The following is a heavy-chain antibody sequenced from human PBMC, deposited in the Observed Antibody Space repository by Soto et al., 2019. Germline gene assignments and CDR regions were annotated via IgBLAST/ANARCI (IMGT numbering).Heavy chain of an antibody. CDR1: GFTFSSYA. V-gene: IGHV3-30-3*01. D-gene: IGHD5-12*01. CDR3: ARDRYSGYESYGMDV. CDR2: ISYDGSNK. Sequence: PGGSLRLSCAASGFTFSSYAMHWVRQAPGKGLEWVAVISYDGSNKYYADSVKGRFTISRDNSKNTLKLQMNSLRAEDTAVFYCARDRYSGYESYGMDVWGQGTTVTVSS. J-gene: IGHJ6*02.